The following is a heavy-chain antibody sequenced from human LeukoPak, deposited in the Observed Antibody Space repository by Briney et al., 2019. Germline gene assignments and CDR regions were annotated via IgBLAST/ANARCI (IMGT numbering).Heavy chain of an antibody. CDR1: GYSFTTYW. V-gene: IGHV5-51*01. Sequence: GESLKISCQASGYSFTTYWLAWVRQMPGKGLEWMGIIYPGDSDTRYSPSFQGQVTISADKSITTAYLQWSSLKASDTAMYYCVRRGSRGYSYAVWGQGTLVTVSS. D-gene: IGHD5-18*01. CDR3: VRRGSRGYSYAV. J-gene: IGHJ4*02. CDR2: IYPGDSDT.